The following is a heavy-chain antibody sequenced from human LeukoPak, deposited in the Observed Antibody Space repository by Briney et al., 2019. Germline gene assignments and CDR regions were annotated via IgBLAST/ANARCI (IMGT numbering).Heavy chain of an antibody. CDR1: GFTFSSYG. J-gene: IGHJ4*02. V-gene: IGHV3-30*03. CDR3: ARDLITMVRGVNWEFDY. CDR2: ISYDGSNK. D-gene: IGHD3-10*01. Sequence: GGSLRLSCAASGFTFSSYGMHWVRQAPGKGLEWVAVISYDGSNKYYADSVKGRFAISRDNSKNTLYLQMNSLRAEDTAVYYCARDLITMVRGVNWEFDYWGQGTLVTVSS.